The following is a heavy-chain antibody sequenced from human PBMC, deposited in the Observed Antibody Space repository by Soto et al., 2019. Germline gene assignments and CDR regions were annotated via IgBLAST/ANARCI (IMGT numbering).Heavy chain of an antibody. CDR3: ARKGIDYGHYDY. D-gene: IGHD4-17*01. CDR2: INPNSGVT. V-gene: IGHV1-2*02. Sequence: ASVKVSCKASGYTFTGYYMHWVRQAPGQWLEWMGLINPNSGVTNYAQKFQGRVTMTRDTSISTAYMELSRLRSDDTAVYYCARKGIDYGHYDYWGQATLVTVSS. CDR1: GYTFTGYY. J-gene: IGHJ4*02.